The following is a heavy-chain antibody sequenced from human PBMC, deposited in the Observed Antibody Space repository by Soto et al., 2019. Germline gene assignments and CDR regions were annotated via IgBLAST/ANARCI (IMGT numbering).Heavy chain of an antibody. CDR3: ARDLYSSSARYFDY. CDR1: GFTFSSYS. Sequence: EVQLVESGGGLVKPGGSLRLSCAASGFTFSSYSMNWVRQAPGKGLEWVSSISSSSSYIYYADSVKGRFTISRDNAKNSLYLQMNSRRAEDTAVYYCARDLYSSSARYFDYWGQGNLVTVSS. J-gene: IGHJ4*02. D-gene: IGHD6-6*01. V-gene: IGHV3-21*01. CDR2: ISSSSSYI.